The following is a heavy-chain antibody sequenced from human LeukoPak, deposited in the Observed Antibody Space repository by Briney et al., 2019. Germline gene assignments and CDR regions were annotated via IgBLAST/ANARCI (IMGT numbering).Heavy chain of an antibody. Sequence: HPGRSLRLSCAASGFTFSSYGMHWVRQAPGRGLERVAVIWYDGSNKYYADSVKGRSTISRDNSKNTLYLQMNSLRAEDTAVYYCARDGGDYYYYGMDVWGQGTTVTVSS. J-gene: IGHJ6*02. CDR1: GFTFSSYG. CDR3: ARDGGDYYYYGMDV. D-gene: IGHD2-15*01. CDR2: IWYDGSNK. V-gene: IGHV3-33*01.